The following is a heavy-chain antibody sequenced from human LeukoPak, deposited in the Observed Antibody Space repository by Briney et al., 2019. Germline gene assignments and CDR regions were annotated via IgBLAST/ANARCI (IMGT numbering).Heavy chain of an antibody. Sequence: GGSLRLSCAASGFTFSDAWMSWVRQAPGKGLEWVGRIKSKTDGGTIDYAAPVKGRFTISRDDSKNTLYLQMNSLKSEDTAVYYCSSLAMIRGVMPFDYWGQGTLVTVSS. CDR3: SSLAMIRGVMPFDY. J-gene: IGHJ4*02. CDR1: GFTFSDAW. CDR2: IKSKTDGGTI. V-gene: IGHV3-15*01. D-gene: IGHD3-10*01.